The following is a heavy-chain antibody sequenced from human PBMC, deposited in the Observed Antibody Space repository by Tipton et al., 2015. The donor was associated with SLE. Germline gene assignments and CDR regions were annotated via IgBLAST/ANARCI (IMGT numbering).Heavy chain of an antibody. CDR1: GDSISSGYYY. V-gene: IGHV4-31*03. CDR3: ARGGVRYLIGRMDV. CDR2: IYHSGGT. D-gene: IGHD3-9*01. Sequence: TLSLTCTVSGDSISSGYYYWSWIRPHPGEGLEGIGYIYHSGGTYYNPSLKSRVSISLDMSKNQFSLKLTSVTAADTGVYYCARGGVRYLIGRMDVWGSGTTVTVSS. J-gene: IGHJ6*03.